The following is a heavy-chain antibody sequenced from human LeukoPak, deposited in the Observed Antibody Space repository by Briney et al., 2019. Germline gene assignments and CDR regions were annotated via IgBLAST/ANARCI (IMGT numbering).Heavy chain of an antibody. V-gene: IGHV3-66*01. CDR2: IYSGGST. D-gene: IGHD6-6*01. J-gene: IGHJ5*02. CDR1: GFTVSSNY. CDR3: ASSVGDSSSSNWFDP. Sequence: PGGSLRLSCAASGFTVSSNYMTWVRQAPGKGLEWVSVIYSGGSTYYADSVKGRFIISRDNSKNTLYLQMNSLRAVDTAVYYCASSVGDSSSSNWFDPWGQGTLVTVSS.